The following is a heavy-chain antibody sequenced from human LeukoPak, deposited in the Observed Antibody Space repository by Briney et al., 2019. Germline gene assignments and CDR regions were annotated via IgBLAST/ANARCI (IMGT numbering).Heavy chain of an antibody. V-gene: IGHV3-23*01. CDR3: ARRNSAWYFDY. Sequence: PGXGXXWVSGISSSGSTTYYADSVKGRFTISRDNSKNTLYLQMNSLRAEDTAVYYCARRNSAWYFDYWGQGTLVTVSS. D-gene: IGHD4-23*01. J-gene: IGHJ4*02. CDR2: ISSSGSTT.